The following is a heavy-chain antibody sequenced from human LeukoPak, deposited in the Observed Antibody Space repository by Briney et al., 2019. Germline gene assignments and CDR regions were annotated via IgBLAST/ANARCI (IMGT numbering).Heavy chain of an antibody. CDR2: ISGSGGST. Sequence: PGGSLRLSCAASGFTFSTYAMSWVRQAPGKGLEWVSAISGSGGSTFYTDSVKGRFTISRDNSKYTLYLQMNSLRAEDTAVYYCAKVGHCTSTSCYAFDIWGQGTMVTVSS. CDR1: GFTFSTYA. V-gene: IGHV3-23*01. CDR3: AKVGHCTSTSCYAFDI. D-gene: IGHD2-2*01. J-gene: IGHJ3*02.